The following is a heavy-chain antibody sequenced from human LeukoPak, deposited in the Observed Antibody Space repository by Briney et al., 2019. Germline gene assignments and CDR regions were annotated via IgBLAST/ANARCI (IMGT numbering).Heavy chain of an antibody. J-gene: IGHJ4*02. Sequence: SQTLSLTCTVSGDSISSGGYSWSWIRQHPGTGLEWIGYIYYSGTTHYNPSLKSRVTIPVDTSKNQFSLKLNSVTAADTAVYYCARESGAAAAAPRFDYWGQGTLVTVSS. CDR1: GDSISSGGYS. V-gene: IGHV4-31*03. CDR3: ARESGAAAAAPRFDY. D-gene: IGHD6-13*01. CDR2: IYYSGTT.